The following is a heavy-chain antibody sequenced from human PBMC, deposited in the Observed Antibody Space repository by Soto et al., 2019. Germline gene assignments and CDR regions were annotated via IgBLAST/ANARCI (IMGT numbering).Heavy chain of an antibody. CDR3: ARDRVPMVYAIPPYYYYGMDV. Sequence: SVKVSCKASGGTFSSYAISCVRQAPGQGLEWMGGIIPIFGTANYAQKFQGRVTITADESTSTAYMELSSLRPEDTAVYYCARDRVPMVYAIPPYYYYGMDVWGQGTTVTVSS. CDR2: IIPIFGTA. D-gene: IGHD2-8*01. J-gene: IGHJ6*02. CDR1: GGTFSSYA. V-gene: IGHV1-69*13.